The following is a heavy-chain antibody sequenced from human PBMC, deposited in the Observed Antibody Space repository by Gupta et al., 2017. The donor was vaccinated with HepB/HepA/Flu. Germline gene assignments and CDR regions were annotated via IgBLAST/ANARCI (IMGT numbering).Heavy chain of an antibody. V-gene: IGHV2-5*01. CDR2: IYWHDDEK. CDR3: ARKLWGPYFFDF. Sequence: QITLKESGPALVKPTETLTLTCTFSGFSLDTTGMGVGWIRRPPGEAPEWLALIYWHDDEKRYSPSLRSRLTLTKDTSKNQVVLTMANMDPVDTGTYYCARKLWGPYFFDFWGQGVLVSVSS. J-gene: IGHJ4*02. CDR1: GFSLDTTGMG. D-gene: IGHD2-21*01.